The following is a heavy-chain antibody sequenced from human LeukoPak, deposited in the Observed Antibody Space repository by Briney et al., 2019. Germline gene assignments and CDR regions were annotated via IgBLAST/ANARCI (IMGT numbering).Heavy chain of an antibody. V-gene: IGHV4-34*01. D-gene: IGHD5-24*01. CDR2: IDHSGST. CDR3: ARGLVGMATRYFDL. CDR1: GGSFSGYY. J-gene: IGHJ2*01. Sequence: PSETLSLTCAVYGGSFSGYYWSWIRQPPGKGLEWIGEIDHSGSTSYNPSLKSRVTMSVDRSQNQFSLRLSTVTAADTAVYYCARGLVGMATRYFDLWGRGTLVTVSS.